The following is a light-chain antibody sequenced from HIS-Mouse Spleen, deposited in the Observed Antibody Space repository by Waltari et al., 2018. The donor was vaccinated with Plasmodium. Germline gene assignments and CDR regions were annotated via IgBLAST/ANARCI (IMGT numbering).Light chain of an antibody. CDR3: YSTDSSGNHRV. CDR2: EDS. V-gene: IGLV3-10*01. Sequence: SYELTQPPSVSVSPGQTARITCSRDALPKTYAYWYQQKSGQAPVLVIYEDSKRPSGIPERFSGSSSGTMATLTISGAQVEDEADYYCYSTDSSGNHRVFGGGTKLTVL. J-gene: IGLJ3*02. CDR1: ALPKTY.